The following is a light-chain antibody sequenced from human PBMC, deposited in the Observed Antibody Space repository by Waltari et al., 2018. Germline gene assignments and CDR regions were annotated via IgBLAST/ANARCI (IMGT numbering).Light chain of an antibody. CDR1: QSIGNS. V-gene: IGKV1-39*01. J-gene: IGKJ5*01. CDR2: AAS. Sequence: DIQLTQSPSSLSASVGDRVAITCRASQSIGNSVDWYQQKPGQPPNLLIYAASTLQSGVPSRFSGGGSGTDFTLTISSLQSEDLATYYCQQSYTSPITFGQGTRLEIK. CDR3: QQSYTSPIT.